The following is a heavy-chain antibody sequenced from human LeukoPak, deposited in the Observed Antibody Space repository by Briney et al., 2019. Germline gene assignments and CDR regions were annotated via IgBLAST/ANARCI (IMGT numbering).Heavy chain of an antibody. V-gene: IGHV3-23*01. Sequence: GGSLRLSCAASRFTFSSYAMSWVRQAPGKGLEWVSAITGSGGSTYHADSVEGRITISRDNSKNTLYLQMNSLRAEDTAVYYCARDLFYENDYWGQGTLVTVSS. J-gene: IGHJ4*02. CDR1: RFTFSSYA. CDR2: ITGSGGST. CDR3: ARDLFYENDY. D-gene: IGHD5/OR15-5a*01.